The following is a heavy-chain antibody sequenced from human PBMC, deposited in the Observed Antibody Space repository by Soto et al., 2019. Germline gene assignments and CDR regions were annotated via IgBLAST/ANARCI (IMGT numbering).Heavy chain of an antibody. Sequence: EVQLVESGGGLVQPGGSLRLSCAASGFTFSSYSMNWVRQAPGKGLEWVSYISSSSSTMYYADSVQGRFTISRDNAKNPLYLQMDSLTDEDTAVYYCARSVPVDYWGQGTLVTVSS. V-gene: IGHV3-48*02. CDR3: ARSVPVDY. CDR1: GFTFSSYS. CDR2: ISSSSSTM. J-gene: IGHJ4*02.